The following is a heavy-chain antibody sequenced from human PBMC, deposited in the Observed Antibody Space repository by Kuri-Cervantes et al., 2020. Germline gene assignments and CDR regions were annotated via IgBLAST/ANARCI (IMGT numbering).Heavy chain of an antibody. CDR3: ASNPGEYCGGDCYSNNWFDL. D-gene: IGHD2-21*02. V-gene: IGHV4-39*01. CDR2: IYYSGST. J-gene: IGHJ5*02. CDR1: GGSISCSSYY. Sequence: SETLSLTCTVSGGSISCSSYYWGWIRQPPGKGLEWIGSIYYSGSTYYNPSLKSRVTISVDTSKNQFSLKLSSVTAADTAVYYCASNPGEYCGGDCYSNNWFDLWGQGTLVTVSS.